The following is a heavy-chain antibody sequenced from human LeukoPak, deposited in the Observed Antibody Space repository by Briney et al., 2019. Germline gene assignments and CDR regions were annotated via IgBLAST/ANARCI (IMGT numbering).Heavy chain of an antibody. V-gene: IGHV3-21*01. CDR1: GFTFSSYS. J-gene: IGHJ4*02. CDR3: ARDLNIAVAGEFDY. Sequence: GGSLRLSCAASGFTFSSYSMNWVRQAPGKGLEWVSSISSSSSYIYYADSVKGRFTISRDNAKNSLYLQMNSLRAEDTAVYYCARDLNIAVAGEFDYRGQGTLVTVSS. D-gene: IGHD6-19*01. CDR2: ISSSSSYI.